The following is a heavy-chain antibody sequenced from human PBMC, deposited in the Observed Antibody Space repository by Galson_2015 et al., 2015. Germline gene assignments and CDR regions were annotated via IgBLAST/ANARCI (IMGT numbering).Heavy chain of an antibody. CDR3: AKGITGRDFDY. J-gene: IGHJ4*02. CDR1: GGSFSGHY. D-gene: IGHD1-20*01. CDR2: INHSGST. Sequence: TLSLTCAVYGGSFSGHYWNWIRQPPGKGLEWIGEINHSGSTNYNPSLKSRVTISVDTSKNQFSLKLGSVTAADTAVYYCAKGITGRDFDYWGQGTLVTVSS. V-gene: IGHV4-34*01.